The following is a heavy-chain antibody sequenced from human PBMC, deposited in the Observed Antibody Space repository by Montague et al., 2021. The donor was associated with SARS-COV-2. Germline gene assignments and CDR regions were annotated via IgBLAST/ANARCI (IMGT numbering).Heavy chain of an antibody. V-gene: IGHV3-30*17. CDR1: GFMFHLHA. Sequence: SLRLSCAASGFMFHLHAMHWVRQAPGQGLEWVAVISYDGSNEFYADSVQGRFTISRDNSGNTVSLQMHSLRAEDTAVYYCARTYHYDSSGFPGPYYFDFWGQGTPVTVSS. D-gene: IGHD3-22*01. CDR2: ISYDGSNE. CDR3: ARTYHYDSSGFPGPYYFDF. J-gene: IGHJ4*02.